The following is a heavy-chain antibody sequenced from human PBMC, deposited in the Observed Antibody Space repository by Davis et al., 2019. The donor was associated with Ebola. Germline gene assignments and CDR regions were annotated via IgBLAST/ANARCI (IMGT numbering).Heavy chain of an antibody. J-gene: IGHJ3*02. CDR1: GYSFTSYW. D-gene: IGHD6-19*01. Sequence: GESLKISCKGSGYSFTSYWIGWVRQMPGKGLEWMGIIYPGDSDTRYSPSFQGQVTISADKSISTAYLQWSSLKASDTAMYYCARQAVAPHYAFDIWGQGTMVTVSS. V-gene: IGHV5-51*01. CDR3: ARQAVAPHYAFDI. CDR2: IYPGDSDT.